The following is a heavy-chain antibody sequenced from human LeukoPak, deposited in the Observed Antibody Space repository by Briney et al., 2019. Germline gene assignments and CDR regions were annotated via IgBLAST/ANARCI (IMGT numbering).Heavy chain of an antibody. CDR3: ARYSPPLPGHYDILTGYYVKGHGSNAISFDY. D-gene: IGHD3-9*01. J-gene: IGHJ4*02. Sequence: GASVKVSCKASGYTFTGYYMHWVRQAPGQGLEWMGWTSAYNGNTNYAQKLQGRVTMTTDTSTSTAYMELRSLRSDDTAVYYCARYSPPLPGHYDILTGYYVKGHGSNAISFDYWGQGTLVTVSS. CDR2: TSAYNGNT. CDR1: GYTFTGYY. V-gene: IGHV1-18*04.